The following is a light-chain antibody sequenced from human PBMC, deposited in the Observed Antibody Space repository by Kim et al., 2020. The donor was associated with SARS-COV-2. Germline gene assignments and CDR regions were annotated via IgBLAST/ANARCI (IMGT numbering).Light chain of an antibody. CDR3: QHRRTSPLT. V-gene: IGKV3-11*01. CDR1: QYIDNW. Sequence: EIVLTQSPVTLSLSPGQRATLSCRASQYIDNWLAWYQQKPGQVPRLLIYDASNRATGIPARFSGSGSGTDFTLTISSLEPEDFAVYYCQHRRTSPLTFGQGTKREI. CDR2: DAS. J-gene: IGKJ2*01.